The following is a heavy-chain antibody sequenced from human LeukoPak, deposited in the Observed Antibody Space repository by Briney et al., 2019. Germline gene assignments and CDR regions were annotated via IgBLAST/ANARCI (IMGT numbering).Heavy chain of an antibody. CDR2: IYHSGTT. CDR1: GDSISSSNW. V-gene: IGHV4-4*02. Sequence: SGTLSLTCAVSGDSISSSNWWSWVRQPPGKGLEWIGEIYHSGTTNYNPSLKSRVTISIDTSKNQFSLKLSSVTAADTAVYYCARDPVVRGVIMSRGYYYGMDVWGQGTTVTVSS. CDR3: ARDPVVRGVIMSRGYYYGMDV. D-gene: IGHD3-10*01. J-gene: IGHJ6*02.